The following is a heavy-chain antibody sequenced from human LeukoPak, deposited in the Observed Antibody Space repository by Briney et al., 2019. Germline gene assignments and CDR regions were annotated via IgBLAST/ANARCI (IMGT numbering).Heavy chain of an antibody. V-gene: IGHV1-2*02. J-gene: IGHJ4*02. D-gene: IGHD1-26*01. CDR2: INPNSGGT. Sequence: EASVKVSCKASGYTFTGYYMHWVRQAPGQGLEWMGWINPNSGGTNYAQKFQGRVTMTEDTSTDTAYMELSSLRSEDTAVYYCASDSGGYYFDYWGQGTLVTVSS. CDR1: GYTFTGYY. CDR3: ASDSGGYYFDY.